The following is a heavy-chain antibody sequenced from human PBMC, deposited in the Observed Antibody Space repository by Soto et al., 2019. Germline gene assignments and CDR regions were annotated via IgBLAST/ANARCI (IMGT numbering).Heavy chain of an antibody. Sequence: PGGSLRLSCAASGFSFTNAWMSWVRQAPGKGLEWVSRIKSKSDGGTTDHAAPVRGRFTISRDDSKNTVYLQMNSLKTEDTAVDYCTTDEVTTRVWGQGTLVTVS. V-gene: IGHV3-15*01. CDR3: TTDEVTTRV. J-gene: IGHJ4*02. CDR2: IKSKSDGGTT. CDR1: GFSFTNAW. D-gene: IGHD5-12*01.